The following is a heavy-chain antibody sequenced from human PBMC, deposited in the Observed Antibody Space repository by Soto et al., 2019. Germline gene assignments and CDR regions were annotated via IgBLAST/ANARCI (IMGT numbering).Heavy chain of an antibody. CDR2: IYYSGST. V-gene: IGHV4-39*01. Sequence: QLQLQESGPRLVKPSETLSLTCIVSDGSISSDSFYWGWIRQPPGNGLEWIGTIYYSGSTYYNPSTKRRVTVSADTSKNLFSLKLTSVTAADTAVYYCARQARYYDTLTGYFRPAGLDYWGQGTLVTVSS. CDR1: DGSISSDSFY. D-gene: IGHD3-9*01. CDR3: ARQARYYDTLTGYFRPAGLDY. J-gene: IGHJ4*02.